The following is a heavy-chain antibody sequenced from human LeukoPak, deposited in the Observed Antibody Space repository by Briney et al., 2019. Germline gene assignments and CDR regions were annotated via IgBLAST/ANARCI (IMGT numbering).Heavy chain of an antibody. Sequence: ASVKVSCKASGYTFTGYYMHWVRQAPGQGLEWMGWINPNSGGTNYAQKFQGRVTTTRDTSISTAYMELSRLRSDDTAVYYCARLGEQLVPGFDYWGQGTLVTVSS. CDR3: ARLGEQLVPGFDY. D-gene: IGHD6-6*01. CDR2: INPNSGGT. CDR1: GYTFTGYY. J-gene: IGHJ4*02. V-gene: IGHV1-2*02.